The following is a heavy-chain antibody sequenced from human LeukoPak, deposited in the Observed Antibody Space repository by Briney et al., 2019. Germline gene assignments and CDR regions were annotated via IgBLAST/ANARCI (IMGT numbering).Heavy chain of an antibody. CDR1: GFTFSSYG. J-gene: IGHJ6*03. CDR3: AKDGLGGFGDYMDV. D-gene: IGHD3-10*01. Sequence: LPGGSLRLSCAASGFTFSSYGMHWVRQAPGKGLEWVAFIRYDGSNKFYADSVKGRFIISRDNSKNTLYLQMNSLGAEDTAIYYCAKDGLGGFGDYMDVWGKGTTVTISS. CDR2: IRYDGSNK. V-gene: IGHV3-30*02.